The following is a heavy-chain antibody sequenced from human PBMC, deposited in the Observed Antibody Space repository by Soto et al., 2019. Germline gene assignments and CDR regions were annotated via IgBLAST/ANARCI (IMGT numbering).Heavy chain of an antibody. CDR1: GGSISSGDYY. Sequence: SETLSLTCTVSGGSISSGDYYWSWIRQPPXKGLEWIGYIYYSGSTYYNPSLKSRVTISVGTSKNQFSLKLSSVTAADTAVYYCARDQAGYYYGSGSSPYGMDVWGQGATVTVYS. V-gene: IGHV4-30-4*01. D-gene: IGHD3-10*01. CDR2: IYYSGST. J-gene: IGHJ6*02. CDR3: ARDQAGYYYGSGSSPYGMDV.